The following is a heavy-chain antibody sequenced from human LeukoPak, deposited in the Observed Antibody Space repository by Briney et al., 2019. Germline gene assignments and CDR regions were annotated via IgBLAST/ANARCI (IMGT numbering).Heavy chain of an antibody. D-gene: IGHD2-2*01. J-gene: IGHJ6*02. CDR3: ARDSKDIVVVPAAQFYYYYYGMDV. Sequence: GGSLRLSCAASGFTFSSYAMHWVRQAPGKGLEWVAVISYDGSNKYYADSVKGRFTISRDNSKNTLYLQMNSLRAEDTAVYYCARDSKDIVVVPAAQFYYYYYGMDVWGQGTTVTVSS. CDR2: ISYDGSNK. V-gene: IGHV3-30-3*01. CDR1: GFTFSSYA.